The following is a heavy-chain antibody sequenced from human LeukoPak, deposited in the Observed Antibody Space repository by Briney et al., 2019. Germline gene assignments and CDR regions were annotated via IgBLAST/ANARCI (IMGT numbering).Heavy chain of an antibody. CDR2: ITGSGVAT. CDR1: GFTFNNYG. CDR3: ARDILTGSQSRFQH. Sequence: GGSLRLSCAASGFTFNNYGMTWVRQAPGRGLEWVSTITGSGVATFYADSVRGRLTISRDNAKNSLYLQMNSLRAEDTAVYYCARDILTGSQSRFQHWGQGTLVTVSS. D-gene: IGHD3-9*01. J-gene: IGHJ1*01. V-gene: IGHV3-21*01.